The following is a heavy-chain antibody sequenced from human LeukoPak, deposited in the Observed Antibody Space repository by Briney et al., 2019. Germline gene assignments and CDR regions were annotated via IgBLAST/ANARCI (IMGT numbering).Heavy chain of an antibody. Sequence: GASVKVSCKASGYTFTSYGIRWVRQAPGQGLEGMGWISAYSGNTNDAQKLQARVTMTTDTSTSTAYMELRSLRSDDTAVYYCARADIRAIASSGWYGFDYWGQGTLVTVSS. CDR1: GYTFTSYG. CDR3: ARADIRAIASSGWYGFDY. CDR2: ISAYSGNT. V-gene: IGHV1-18*01. J-gene: IGHJ4*02. D-gene: IGHD6-19*01.